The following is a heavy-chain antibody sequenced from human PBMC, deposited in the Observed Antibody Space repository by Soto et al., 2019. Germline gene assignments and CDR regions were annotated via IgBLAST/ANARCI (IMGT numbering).Heavy chain of an antibody. CDR3: ARLGDEIFDY. CDR2: IYHSGST. Sequence: SETLSLTCTVSGGSISSGGYYRSWIRQPPGKGLEWIGEIYHSGSTYYNPSLKSRVTISVDKSKNQFSLKLSSVTAADTAVYYCARLGDEIFDYWGQGTLVTVSS. CDR1: GGSISSGGYY. D-gene: IGHD2-21*02. V-gene: IGHV4-39*07. J-gene: IGHJ4*02.